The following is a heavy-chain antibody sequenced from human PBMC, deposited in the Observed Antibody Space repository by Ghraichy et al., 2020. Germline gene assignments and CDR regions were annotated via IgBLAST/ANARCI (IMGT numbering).Heavy chain of an antibody. CDR2: IGTAGDT. J-gene: IGHJ6*02. CDR1: GFTFSTYD. CDR3: AKEGGCSSTNCYDGMDV. Sequence: GESLNISCAASGFTFSTYDMHWVRQATGKGLEWVSAIGTAGDTFYAGSVKGRFTISRENGKSYLYLQMNSLRAGDTAVYYCAKEGGCSSTNCYDGMDVWGQSTTVTVSS. V-gene: IGHV3-13*01. D-gene: IGHD2-2*01.